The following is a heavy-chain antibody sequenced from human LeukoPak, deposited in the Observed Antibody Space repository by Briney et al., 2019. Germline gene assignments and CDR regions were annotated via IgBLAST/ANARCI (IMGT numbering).Heavy chain of an antibody. CDR2: IYYSGST. V-gene: IGHV4-39*01. CDR3: ARREGLLFDY. D-gene: IGHD2-21*02. Sequence: SETLSLTCTVSGGSISSSSYYWGWIRQPPGKGLEWIGSIYYSGSTYYNPSLKSRVTTSVDTSKNQFSLKLSSVTAADTAVYYCARREGLLFDYWGQGTLVTVSS. CDR1: GGSISSSSYY. J-gene: IGHJ4*02.